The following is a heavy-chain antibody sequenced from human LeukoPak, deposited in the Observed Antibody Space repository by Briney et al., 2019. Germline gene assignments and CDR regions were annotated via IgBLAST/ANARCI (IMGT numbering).Heavy chain of an antibody. D-gene: IGHD3-16*01. Sequence: ASVKVSCKASGYSFTSYYIHWVRQAPGQGLEWRGMINPNYGGTAYAQMFKGGVTLTRDTSTSTVYMELSSLKSEDTAVYFCARDQGRTADYVWGSYFDYWGQGALVTVSS. CDR1: GYSFTSYY. CDR2: INPNYGGT. CDR3: ARDQGRTADYVWGSYFDY. V-gene: IGHV1-46*01. J-gene: IGHJ4*02.